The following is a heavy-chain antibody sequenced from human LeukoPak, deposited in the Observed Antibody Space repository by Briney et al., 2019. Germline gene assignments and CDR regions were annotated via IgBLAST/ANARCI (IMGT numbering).Heavy chain of an antibody. CDR3: ARDTYGSGSYYNAPLDY. Sequence: PGGSLRLSCAASGFTFSDYYMSWIRQTSGKGLEWVSYISSRGSSIYYADSVKGRFTISRDNAKNSLYLQLNSLRAEDTAVYYCARDTYGSGSYYNAPLDYWGQGTLVTVSS. J-gene: IGHJ4*02. CDR2: ISSRGSSI. CDR1: GFTFSDYY. D-gene: IGHD3-10*01. V-gene: IGHV3-11*04.